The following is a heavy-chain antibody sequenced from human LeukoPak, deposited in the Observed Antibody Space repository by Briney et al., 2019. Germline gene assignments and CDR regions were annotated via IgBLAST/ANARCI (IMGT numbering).Heavy chain of an antibody. CDR2: IYYSGST. CDR1: GGSISSYY. J-gene: IGHJ4*02. V-gene: IGHV4-59*01. Sequence: SETLSLTCTVSGGSISSYYWSWIRQPPGKGLEWIGYIYYSGSTNYNPSLKSRVTISVDTSKNQFSLKLSSVTAADTAVYYCARGSTGSYFPFDYWGQGTLVTVSS. D-gene: IGHD1-26*01. CDR3: ARGSTGSYFPFDY.